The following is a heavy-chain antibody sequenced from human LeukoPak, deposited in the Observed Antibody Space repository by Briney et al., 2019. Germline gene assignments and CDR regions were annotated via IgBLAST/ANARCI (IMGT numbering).Heavy chain of an antibody. Sequence: RSGGSLRLSCAASGFTFSSYWMSWVRQAPGKGLEWVANIKQDGSEKYYVDSVKGRFTISRDNSKNTLYLQMNSLRAEDTAVYYCAKDGHRPVGATTVFWFDPWGQGTLVTVSS. V-gene: IGHV3-7*01. J-gene: IGHJ5*02. CDR3: AKDGHRPVGATTVFWFDP. D-gene: IGHD1-26*01. CDR2: IKQDGSEK. CDR1: GFTFSSYW.